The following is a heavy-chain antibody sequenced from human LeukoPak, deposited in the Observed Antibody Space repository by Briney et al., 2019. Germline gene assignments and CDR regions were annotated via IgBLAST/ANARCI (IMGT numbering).Heavy chain of an antibody. V-gene: IGHV4-39*01. J-gene: IGHJ3*02. Sequence: SETLSLTCTASGGSISSSSYYWGWIRQPPGKGLEWIGSIYYSGSTYYNPSLKSRVTISVDTSKSQFSLKLSSVTAADTAVYYCASLIAAALRGAFDIWGQGTMVTVSS. CDR1: GGSISSSSYY. D-gene: IGHD6-13*01. CDR3: ASLIAAALRGAFDI. CDR2: IYYSGST.